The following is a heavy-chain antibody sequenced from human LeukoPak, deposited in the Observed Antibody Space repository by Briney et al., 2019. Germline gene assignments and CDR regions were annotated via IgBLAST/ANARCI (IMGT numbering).Heavy chain of an antibody. J-gene: IGHJ4*02. V-gene: IGHV4-59*08. CDR1: GGSISTYY. CDR2: ISYSGTT. D-gene: IGHD5-12*01. Sequence: PSETLSLTCSVSGGSISTYYWSWIRQSPGEGLEWIGYISYSGTTIYNPSLKSRVTLSVDTSQNQLSLRLTSMTAADMAVYYCARRATGYDPFDFWGQGTLVTVSS. CDR3: ARRATGYDPFDF.